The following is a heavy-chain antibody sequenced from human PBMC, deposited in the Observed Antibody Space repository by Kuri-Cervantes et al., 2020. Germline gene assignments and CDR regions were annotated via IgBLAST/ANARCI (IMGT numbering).Heavy chain of an antibody. CDR3: ARGTQTNYDFWSGYHYYFDY. V-gene: IGHV4-61*01. CDR2: IYYSGNT. J-gene: IGHJ4*02. D-gene: IGHD3-3*01. CDR1: GGSVSNSNDY. Sequence: SETLSLTCTVSGGSVSNSNDYWNWIRQPPEKGLEWIGYIYYSGNTNYNPSLKSRVTISVDTSKNQFSLKLSSVTAADTAVYYCARGTQTNYDFWSGYHYYFDYWGQGTLVTVSS.